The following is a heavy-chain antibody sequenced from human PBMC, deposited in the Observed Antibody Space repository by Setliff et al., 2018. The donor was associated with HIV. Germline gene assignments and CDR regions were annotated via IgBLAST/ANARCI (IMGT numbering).Heavy chain of an antibody. J-gene: IGHJ6*03. Sequence: SETLSLTCAVYGGSFSGYYWSWIRQPPGKGLEWIGEFNHGRSTNNNPSLKSRVTISGDTTKNQFSLKLSSVTAADTAVYHCARCYYNFWSGYPLDYMDVWGKGTTVTFSS. V-gene: IGHV4-34*01. CDR1: GGSFSGYY. CDR2: FNHGRST. D-gene: IGHD3-3*01. CDR3: ARCYYNFWSGYPLDYMDV.